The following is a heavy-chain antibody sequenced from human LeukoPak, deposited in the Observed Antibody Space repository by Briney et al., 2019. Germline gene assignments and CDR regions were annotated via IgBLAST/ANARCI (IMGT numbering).Heavy chain of an antibody. D-gene: IGHD5-18*01. CDR2: ISAYNGNT. J-gene: IGHJ5*02. CDR3: ARAAVRPNLGTAMAP. V-gene: IGHV1-18*01. CDR1: GYTFTSYG. Sequence: ASVNLSCTASGYTFTSYGISWVRQAPGQGLEWMGWISAYNGNTNYAQKLQGRVTMTTDTSTSTAYMELRSLRSDDTAVYYCARAAVRPNLGTAMAPWGQGTLVTVSS.